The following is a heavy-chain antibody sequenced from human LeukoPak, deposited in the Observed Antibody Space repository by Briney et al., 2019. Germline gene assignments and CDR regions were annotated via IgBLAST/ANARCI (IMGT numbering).Heavy chain of an antibody. Sequence: PGGSLRLSCAASGFTFSSYAMHWVRQAPGKGLEWVAVISYDGSNKYYADSVKGRFTISRDNSKNTLYLQMNSLRADDTALYYCARHWEGVESDAFDIWGQGTMVTVSS. V-gene: IGHV3-30-3*01. CDR2: ISYDGSNK. CDR1: GFTFSSYA. J-gene: IGHJ3*02. D-gene: IGHD1-26*01. CDR3: ARHWEGVESDAFDI.